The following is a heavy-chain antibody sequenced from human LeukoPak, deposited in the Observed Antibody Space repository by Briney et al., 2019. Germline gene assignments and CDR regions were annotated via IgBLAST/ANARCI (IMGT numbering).Heavy chain of an antibody. J-gene: IGHJ4*02. CDR2: INCSGGST. D-gene: IGHD3-10*01. CDR3: AKDVVLWFGDPYYFDY. V-gene: IGHV3-23*01. CDR1: GFTFSSYA. Sequence: GASLRLSCAASGFTFSSYAISWVRQAPGKGLEWVSVINCSGGSTYYADSVKGRFTISRDNSKNTLYLQMNSLRAEDTAVYYCAKDVVLWFGDPYYFDYWGQGTLVTVSS.